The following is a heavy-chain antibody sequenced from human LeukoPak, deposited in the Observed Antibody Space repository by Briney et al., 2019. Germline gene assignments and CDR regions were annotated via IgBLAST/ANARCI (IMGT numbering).Heavy chain of an antibody. CDR2: ISYDGSNN. J-gene: IGHJ5*02. V-gene: IGHV3-30*09. D-gene: IGHD2-2*01. CDR1: GFTFSSYA. Sequence: PGGSLRLSCAASGFTFSSYARHWVRQAPGKGLEGVAVISYDGSNNYYADSVKGRFAISRDNSKNSLYLQMNSLRAEDTAVYYCARSRSSTSCSRRFDHWGQGTLVTVSS. CDR3: ARSRSSTSCSRRFDH.